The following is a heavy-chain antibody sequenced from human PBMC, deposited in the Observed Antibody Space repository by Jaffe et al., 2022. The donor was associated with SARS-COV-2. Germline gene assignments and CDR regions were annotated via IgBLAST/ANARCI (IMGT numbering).Heavy chain of an antibody. D-gene: IGHD2-15*01. CDR1: GASINNAVYY. J-gene: IGHJ3*01. CDR2: IYHTAST. CDR3: ARDKGFNAAFDF. V-gene: IGHV4-39*02. Sequence: QVQLQESGPGLVKPPETLSLTCTVSGASINNAVYYWSWIRQPPGKGLEWIGTIYHTASTYYNPTLKSRVTISIDTSKNQFSLRLSSVAATDTAVYYCARDKGFNAAFDFWGQGTMVTVSS.